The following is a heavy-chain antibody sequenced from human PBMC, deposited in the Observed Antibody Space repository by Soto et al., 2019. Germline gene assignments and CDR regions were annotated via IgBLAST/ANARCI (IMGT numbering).Heavy chain of an antibody. V-gene: IGHV3-53*01. CDR1: GFTIRSTY. J-gene: IGHJ4*02. CDR3: AKGGYSYGDAFDS. CDR2: IFRTGNT. D-gene: IGHD5-18*01. Sequence: PGGSLRLSCAVSGFTIRSTYFSWVRQAPGKGLEWVSVIFRTGNTFYTDSVKGRFTISRDTSENTVFLQMNSLRAEDTAEYYCAKGGYSYGDAFDSWGQGTRVTVSS.